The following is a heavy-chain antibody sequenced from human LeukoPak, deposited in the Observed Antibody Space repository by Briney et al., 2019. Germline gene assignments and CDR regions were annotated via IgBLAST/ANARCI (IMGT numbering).Heavy chain of an antibody. D-gene: IGHD2/OR15-2a*01. J-gene: IGHJ6*03. Sequence: GASVKVSCKASGGTFSSYAISLVRQAPGQGLEWMGRIIPIFGTANYAQKFQGRVTITTDESTSTDYMELSSQRSEDTAVYYCARDRLSSPSGTPYYMDVWGKGTTVTVSS. CDR1: GGTFSSYA. V-gene: IGHV1-69*05. CDR2: IIPIFGTA. CDR3: ARDRLSSPSGTPYYMDV.